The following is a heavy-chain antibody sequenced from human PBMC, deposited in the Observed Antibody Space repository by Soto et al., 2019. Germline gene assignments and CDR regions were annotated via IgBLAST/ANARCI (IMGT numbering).Heavy chain of an antibody. CDR3: AKAGMEVAGSDYYYYYGMHV. J-gene: IGHJ6*02. V-gene: IGHV3-23*01. Sequence: GGSLRLSCAASGFTFSSYAMSWVRQAPGKGLEWVSAISGSGGSTYYADSVKGRFTISRDNSKNTLYLQMNSLRAEDTAVYYCAKAGMEVAGSDYYYYYGMHVWGQGTTVTVS. D-gene: IGHD6-19*01. CDR1: GFTFSSYA. CDR2: ISGSGGST.